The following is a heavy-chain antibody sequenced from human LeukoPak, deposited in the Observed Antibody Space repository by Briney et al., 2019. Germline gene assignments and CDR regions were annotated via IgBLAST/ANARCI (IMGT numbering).Heavy chain of an antibody. CDR3: ARRGLADYYGSGSFDY. D-gene: IGHD3-10*01. J-gene: IGHJ4*02. Sequence: SETLSLTCTVSGGSISSSSYYWGWIRQPPGKGLEWIGSIYYSGSTYYNPSLKSRVTISVDKSKNQFSLKLSSVTAADTAVYYCARRGLADYYGSGSFDYWGQGTLVTVSS. CDR1: GGSISSSSYY. CDR2: IYYSGST. V-gene: IGHV4-39*07.